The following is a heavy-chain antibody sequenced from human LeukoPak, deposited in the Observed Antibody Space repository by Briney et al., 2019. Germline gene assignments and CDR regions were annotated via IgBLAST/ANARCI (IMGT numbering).Heavy chain of an antibody. CDR2: LRYDGGNI. D-gene: IGHD6-13*01. Sequence: GGSLRLSCAASGFSFSTYGMHWVRQVPGKGLEWVAFLRYDGGNIYYADSVKGRFTISRDNSKNTLYLQMNSLRAEDTAVYYCARVKGGIAAAGNYFDYWGQGTLVTVSS. J-gene: IGHJ4*02. CDR3: ARVKGGIAAAGNYFDY. CDR1: GFSFSTYG. V-gene: IGHV3-30*02.